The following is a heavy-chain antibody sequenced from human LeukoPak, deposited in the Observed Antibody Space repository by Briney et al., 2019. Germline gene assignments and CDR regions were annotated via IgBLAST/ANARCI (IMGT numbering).Heavy chain of an antibody. J-gene: IGHJ5*02. CDR1: GYTFTGYY. D-gene: IGHD5-12*01. CDR2: INPNSGGT. V-gene: IGHV1-2*02. Sequence: GASVKVSCKASGYTFTGYYMHWVRQAPGQGLEWMGWINPNSGGTNYAQKFQGRVTMTRDTSISTAYMELSGLRSDDTAVYYCAGKWLRFGWFDPWGQGTLVTVSS. CDR3: AGKWLRFGWFDP.